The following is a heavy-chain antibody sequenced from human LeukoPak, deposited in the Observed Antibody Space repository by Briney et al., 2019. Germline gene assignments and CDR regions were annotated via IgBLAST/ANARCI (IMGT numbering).Heavy chain of an antibody. V-gene: IGHV3-30*18. J-gene: IGHJ4*02. CDR3: AKVGGRGCSSTSCHDD. D-gene: IGHD2-2*01. CDR1: GFTFSSYG. CDR2: ITYDGSNK. Sequence: GGSLRLSCAASGFTFSSYGMHWVRQAPGKGLEWVAVITYDGSNKDYADSVKGRFTISRDNSKNTLYLQMNTLRAEDTAVYYGAKVGGRGCSSTSCHDDWGQGTLVTASS.